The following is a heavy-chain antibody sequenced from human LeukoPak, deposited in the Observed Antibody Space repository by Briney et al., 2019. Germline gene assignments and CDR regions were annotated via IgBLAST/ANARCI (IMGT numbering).Heavy chain of an antibody. CDR3: ARELGESYNWFDP. CDR1: VYTFTSYY. CDR2: INPNSGGT. Sequence: ASLKVSCKASVYTFTSYYMHGVRQAPGQRGEWRGWINPNSGGTNYSQKFQGRVTMTRDTSISTAYMELSRLRSDDTAVYYCARELGESYNWFDPWGQGTLVTVSS. D-gene: IGHD3-16*01. J-gene: IGHJ5*02. V-gene: IGHV1-2*02.